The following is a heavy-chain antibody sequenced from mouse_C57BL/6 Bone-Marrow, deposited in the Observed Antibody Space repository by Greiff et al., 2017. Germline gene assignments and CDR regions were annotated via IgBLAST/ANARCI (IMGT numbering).Heavy chain of an antibody. CDR1: GYTFTDYY. J-gene: IGHJ1*03. V-gene: IGHV1-84*01. CDR3: AREGAIYYEYHWYFDV. Sequence: QVQLKESGPELVKPGASVKISCKASGYTFTDYYINWVKQRPGQGLEWIGWIYPGSGNTKYNEKFKGKATLTVDTSSSTAYMQLSSLTSEDSAVYFCAREGAIYYEYHWYFDVWGTGTTVTVSS. D-gene: IGHD2-4*01. CDR2: IYPGSGNT.